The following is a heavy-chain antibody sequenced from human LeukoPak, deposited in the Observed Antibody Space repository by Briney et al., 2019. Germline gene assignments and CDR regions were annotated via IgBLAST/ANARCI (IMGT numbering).Heavy chain of an antibody. D-gene: IGHD2-15*01. Sequence: SETLSLTCTVSGGSISSDSWSWIRQPPGKGLEWIGYIYYSGSTNYNPSLKSRVTISIDTSKNQFSLKLSSVAAADTAVYYCATHPPKLCTGGSCSDYWGQGTLVTVSS. CDR3: ATHPPKLCTGGSCSDY. J-gene: IGHJ4*02. CDR1: GGSISSDS. V-gene: IGHV4-59*01. CDR2: IYYSGST.